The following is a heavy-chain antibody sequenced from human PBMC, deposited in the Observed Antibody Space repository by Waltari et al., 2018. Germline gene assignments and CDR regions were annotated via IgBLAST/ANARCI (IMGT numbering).Heavy chain of an antibody. CDR3: ASQVGSTTVTTSFGKRWYFDL. Sequence: EVQLLESGGGLVQPGGSLRLSCAASGFTFSSYAMSWVRQAPGKGLEWVSAICGSGGSTYYADSVKGRFTISRDNSKNTLYLQMNSLRAEDTAVYYCASQVGSTTVTTSFGKRWYFDLWGRGTLVTVSS. V-gene: IGHV3-23*01. CDR1: GFTFSSYA. D-gene: IGHD4-17*01. J-gene: IGHJ2*01. CDR2: ICGSGGST.